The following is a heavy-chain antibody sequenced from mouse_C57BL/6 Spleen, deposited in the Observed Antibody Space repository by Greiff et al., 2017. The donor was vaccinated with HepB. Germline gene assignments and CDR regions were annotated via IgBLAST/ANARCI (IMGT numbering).Heavy chain of an antibody. CDR1: GYSFTGYY. CDR3: ARIYTFDY. Sequence: VHVKQSGPELVKPGASVKISCKASGYSFTGYYMNWVKQSPEKSLEWIGEINPSTGGTTYNQKFKAKATLTVDKSSSTAYMQLKSLTSEDSAVYYCARIYTFDYWGQGTTLTVSS. J-gene: IGHJ2*01. D-gene: IGHD2-12*01. V-gene: IGHV1-42*01. CDR2: INPSTGGT.